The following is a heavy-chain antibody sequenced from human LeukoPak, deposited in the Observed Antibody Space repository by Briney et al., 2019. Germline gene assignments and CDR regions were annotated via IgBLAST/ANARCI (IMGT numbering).Heavy chain of an antibody. CDR1: GFTFSSYA. Sequence: GGSLRLSCAASGFTFSSYAMSWVRQAPGKGLEWVSAISGSGGSTYYADSVRGRFTISRDNSKNTLYLQMNSLRAEDTAVYYCAKVPHYDFWSGFDYWGQGTLVTVSS. CDR3: AKVPHYDFWSGFDY. D-gene: IGHD3-3*01. J-gene: IGHJ4*02. CDR2: ISGSGGST. V-gene: IGHV3-23*01.